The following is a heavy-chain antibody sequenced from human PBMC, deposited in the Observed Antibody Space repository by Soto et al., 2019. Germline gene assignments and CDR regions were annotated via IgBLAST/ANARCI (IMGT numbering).Heavy chain of an antibody. V-gene: IGHV3-64*01. CDR3: VRRVSGNYDY. Sequence: EVQLAESGGGMVQPGGSLRLSCVASGFTFSSYDLNWFRQAPGKGLEYVSSISSNGGTTYYGNSVKGRFTISRDNSKNTLYLQMGSLRAEDMAVYYCVRRVSGNYDYWGQGTLVTVSS. CDR2: ISSNGGTT. CDR1: GFTFSSYD. D-gene: IGHD1-7*01. J-gene: IGHJ4*02.